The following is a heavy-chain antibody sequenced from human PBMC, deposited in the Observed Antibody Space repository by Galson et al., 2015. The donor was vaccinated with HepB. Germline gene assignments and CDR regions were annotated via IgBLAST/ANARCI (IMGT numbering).Heavy chain of an antibody. J-gene: IGHJ3*02. CDR2: ISSSSSYT. V-gene: IGHV3-11*06. CDR3: ARTYDYVWGSYRPDAFDI. CDR1: GFTFSDYY. D-gene: IGHD3-16*02. Sequence: SLRLSCAASGFTFSDYYMSWIRQAPGKGLEWVSYISSSSSYTNYADSVKGRFTISRDNAKNSLYLQMNSLRAEDTAVYYCARTYDYVWGSYRPDAFDIWGQGTMVTVSS.